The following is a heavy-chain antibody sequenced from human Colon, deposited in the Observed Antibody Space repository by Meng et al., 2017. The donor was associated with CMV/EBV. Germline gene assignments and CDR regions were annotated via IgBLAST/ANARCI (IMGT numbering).Heavy chain of an antibody. CDR2: ISGRTSDT. Sequence: GESLKISCAASGSSFSTYSMSWVRQAPGTGLEWVSGISGRTSDTYYADSVKGRFTISRDNAKNSLYLQMNSLRVEDTAVFYCARAGSGSYPNWFDPWGQGTLVTVSS. CDR3: ARAGSGSYPNWFDP. CDR1: GSSFSTYS. V-gene: IGHV3-21*01. D-gene: IGHD3-10*01. J-gene: IGHJ5*02.